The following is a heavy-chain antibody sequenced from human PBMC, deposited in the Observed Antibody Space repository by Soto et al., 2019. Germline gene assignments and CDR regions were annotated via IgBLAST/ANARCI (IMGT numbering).Heavy chain of an antibody. V-gene: IGHV1-46*01. Sequence: QVQLVQSGAEVKKPGASVTVSCKASAYSFTTYHIHWVRQAPGQGLEWMGLINPDAGATSYAQRFQGRLRLTRDTSTSTVYMELRSLTFDDTAVYYCARGDIVLVPASEGNWFDPWGQGTLVTVSS. CDR2: INPDAGAT. CDR1: AYSFTTYH. CDR3: ARGDIVLVPASEGNWFDP. J-gene: IGHJ5*02. D-gene: IGHD2-2*01.